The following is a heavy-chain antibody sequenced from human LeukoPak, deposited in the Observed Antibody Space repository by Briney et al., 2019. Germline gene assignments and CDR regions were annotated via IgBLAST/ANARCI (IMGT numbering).Heavy chain of an antibody. CDR2: FYYSGST. CDR1: GGSISSSSHY. Sequence: SETLTLTCTVSGGSISSSSHYWGWIRQPPGKGLEWLGSFYYSGSTYYKPSLKSRVTISADTSKNQISLKLSSVTAADTAVYYCARLVVSSWYHEVLLGRDYWGQGTLVTVSS. D-gene: IGHD6-13*01. J-gene: IGHJ4*02. CDR3: ARLVVSSWYHEVLLGRDY. V-gene: IGHV4-39*01.